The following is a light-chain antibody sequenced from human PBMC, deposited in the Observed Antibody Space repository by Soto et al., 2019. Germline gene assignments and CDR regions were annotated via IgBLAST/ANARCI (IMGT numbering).Light chain of an antibody. CDR1: QSVLYSSNHKNY. J-gene: IGKJ2*01. V-gene: IGKV4-1*01. Sequence: DIVMTQSPDSLAVSLGERATINCKSTQSVLYSSNHKNYLSWYQQKPGQPPKLLISWASTRESGVPDRLSGSGSGTDFTLTISGLQAEDVAIYYCQQYCSTPLTFGQGTKLEIK. CDR3: QQYCSTPLT. CDR2: WAS.